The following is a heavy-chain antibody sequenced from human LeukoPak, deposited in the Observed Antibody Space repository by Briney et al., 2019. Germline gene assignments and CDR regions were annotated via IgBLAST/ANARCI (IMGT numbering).Heavy chain of an antibody. CDR1: GDSISSYY. CDR3: ARDGIAVAGSYWYFDL. D-gene: IGHD6-19*01. Sequence: SETLSLTCTVSGDSISSYYWSWIRQPPGKGLEWIGYIYYSGSTNYNPSLKSRATISVDTSKNQFSLKLSSVTAADTAVYYCARDGIAVAGSYWYFDLWGRGTLVTVSS. J-gene: IGHJ2*01. CDR2: IYYSGST. V-gene: IGHV4-59*01.